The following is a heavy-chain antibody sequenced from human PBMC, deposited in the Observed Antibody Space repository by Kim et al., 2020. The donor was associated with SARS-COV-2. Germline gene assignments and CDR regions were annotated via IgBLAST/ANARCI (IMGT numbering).Heavy chain of an antibody. D-gene: IGHD1-1*01. Sequence: YAESGKGRFTTTRDNAQNTLYLHMTNLRVEDTAVYYCARDRGAGTPLDPWGQGTLVIVSS. J-gene: IGHJ5*02. V-gene: IGHV3-74*01. CDR3: ARDRGAGTPLDP.